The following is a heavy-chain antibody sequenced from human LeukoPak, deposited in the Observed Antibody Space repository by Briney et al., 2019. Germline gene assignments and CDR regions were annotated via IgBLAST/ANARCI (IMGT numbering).Heavy chain of an antibody. CDR2: IYYTGST. J-gene: IGHJ4*02. Sequence: SETLSLTCTVSGGSIDSYYWSWIRQPPGKGLEWIGYIYYTGSTEYHPSLKSRVTISLDTSTNQFSMKLTSVTAAATAVYYCARVYQSAEYYFDYWGPGNLVSVSS. CDR1: GGSIDSYY. V-gene: IGHV4-59*01. D-gene: IGHD2-2*01. CDR3: ARVYQSAEYYFDY.